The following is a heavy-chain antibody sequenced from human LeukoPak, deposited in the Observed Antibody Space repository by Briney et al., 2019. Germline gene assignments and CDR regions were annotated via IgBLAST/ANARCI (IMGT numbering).Heavy chain of an antibody. CDR2: IYYTGST. CDR1: GGSISSGGYF. CDR3: AREQYVLGTYYFDY. V-gene: IGHV4-31*03. Sequence: SSETLSLTCTVSGGSISSGGYFWTWIRQHPGKGLEWIGHIYYTGSTYYNPSLKSRVTISVDTSKNQFSLKLSSVTAADTAVYYCAREQYVLGTYYFDYWGQGTLVTVSS. J-gene: IGHJ4*02. D-gene: IGHD3-3*02.